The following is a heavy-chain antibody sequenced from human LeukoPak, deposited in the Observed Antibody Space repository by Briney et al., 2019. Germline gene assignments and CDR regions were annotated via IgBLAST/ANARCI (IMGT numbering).Heavy chain of an antibody. V-gene: IGHV4-39*07. J-gene: IGHJ4*02. Sequence: SETLSLTCTVSGGSISSSTYYWGWIRQPPGKGLEWIGSIYYTGSTYYNPSLKSRVTISVDTSKNQFSLKLSSVPAADTAVYYCARGSPPRRNYDSRGYYSYYFDYWGQGTLVTVSS. CDR2: IYYTGST. CDR1: GGSISSSTYY. D-gene: IGHD3-22*01. CDR3: ARGSPPRRNYDSRGYYSYYFDY.